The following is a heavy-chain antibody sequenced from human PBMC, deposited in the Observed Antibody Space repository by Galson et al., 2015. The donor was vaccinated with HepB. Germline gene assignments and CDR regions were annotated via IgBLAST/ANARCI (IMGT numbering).Heavy chain of an antibody. V-gene: IGHV3-33*08. CDR3: ARVPRYKGSGWYIFDY. D-gene: IGHD6-19*01. CDR2: IWYDGSNK. CDR1: GFTFSSYG. Sequence: SLRLSCAASGFTFSSYGMHWVRQAPGKGLEWVAVIWYDGSNKYYADSVKGRFTISRDNSKNTLYLQMNSLRAEDTAVYYCARVPRYKGSGWYIFDYWGQGTLVTVSS. J-gene: IGHJ4*02.